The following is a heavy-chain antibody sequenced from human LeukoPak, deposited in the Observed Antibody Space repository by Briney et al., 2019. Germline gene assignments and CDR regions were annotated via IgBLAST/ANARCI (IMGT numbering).Heavy chain of an antibody. CDR1: GFTVSSNY. CDR3: ARDPGIAAAGGIYYYYYMDV. Sequence: PGGSLRLSCAASGFTVSSNYMSWVRQAPGKGLEWVSVIYSGGSTYYADSVKGRFTISRDNSKNTLYLQMNSLRAEDTAVYYCARDPGIAAAGGIYYYYYMDVWGRGTTVTISS. D-gene: IGHD6-13*01. J-gene: IGHJ6*03. CDR2: IYSGGST. V-gene: IGHV3-53*01.